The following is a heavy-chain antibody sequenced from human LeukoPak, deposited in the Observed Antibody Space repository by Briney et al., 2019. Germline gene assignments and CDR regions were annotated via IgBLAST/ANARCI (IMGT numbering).Heavy chain of an antibody. J-gene: IGHJ4*02. CDR2: ISSSSSTI. V-gene: IGHV3-48*04. Sequence: PGGSLRLSCAASGFTFSSYSMNWFRQAPGKGLEWVSYISSSSSTIYYADSVKGRFTISRDNAKNSLYLQMNSLRAEDTAVYYCAREATYSGYDYYFDYWGQGTLVTVSS. CDR1: GFTFSSYS. CDR3: AREATYSGYDYYFDY. D-gene: IGHD5-12*01.